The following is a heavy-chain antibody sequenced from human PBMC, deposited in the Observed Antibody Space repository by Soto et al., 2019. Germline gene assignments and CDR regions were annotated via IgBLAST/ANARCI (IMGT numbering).Heavy chain of an antibody. CDR2: ISSSGSTI. J-gene: IGHJ6*02. D-gene: IGHD3-9*01. CDR1: GFTFSSYE. Sequence: GSLRLSCAASGFTFSSYEMNWVRQAPGKGLEWVSYISSSGSTIYYADSVKGRFTISRDNAKNSLYLQMNSLRAEDTAVYYCARDVPRYFGYYGMDVWGQGTTVTVSS. V-gene: IGHV3-48*03. CDR3: ARDVPRYFGYYGMDV.